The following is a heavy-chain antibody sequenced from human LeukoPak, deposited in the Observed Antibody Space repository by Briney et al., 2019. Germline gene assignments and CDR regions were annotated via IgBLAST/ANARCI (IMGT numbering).Heavy chain of an antibody. CDR2: IWYDGSNK. CDR1: GFTFSSYG. Sequence: GGSLRLSCAASGFTFSSYGMHWVRQAPGKGLEWVAVIWYDGSNKYYADSAKGRFTISRDNSKNTLYLQMNSLRAEDTAVYYCAREYTMKYYFDYWGQGTLVTVSS. CDR3: AREYTMKYYFDY. D-gene: IGHD3-22*01. J-gene: IGHJ4*02. V-gene: IGHV3-33*01.